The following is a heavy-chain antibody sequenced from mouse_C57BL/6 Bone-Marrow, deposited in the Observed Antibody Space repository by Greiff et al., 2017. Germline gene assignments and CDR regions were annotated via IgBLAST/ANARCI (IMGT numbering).Heavy chain of an antibody. V-gene: IGHV1-42*01. D-gene: IGHD2-1*01. CDR2: INPSTGGT. CDR1: GYSFTGYY. J-gene: IGHJ3*01. CDR3: ARRGRVIAY. Sequence: EVQLQQSGPELVKPGASVKISCKASGYSFTGYYMNWVKQSPEKSLEWIGEINPSTGGTTYNQKFKAKATLTVDKSSSTAYMQLKSLTSEDSAVYYCARRGRVIAYWGQGTLVTVSA.